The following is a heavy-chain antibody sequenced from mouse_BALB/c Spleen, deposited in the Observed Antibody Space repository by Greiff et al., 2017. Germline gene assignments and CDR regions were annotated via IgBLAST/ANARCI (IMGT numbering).Heavy chain of an antibody. V-gene: IGHV1-84*02. CDR3: ARWLLPDYYAMDY. CDR2: IYPGSGNT. D-gene: IGHD2-3*01. Sequence: VQRVESGPELVKPGASVKISCKASGYTFTDYYINWVKQKPGQGLEWIGWIYPGSGNTKYNEKFKGKATLTVDTSSSTAYMQLSSLTSEDTAVYFCARWLLPDYYAMDYWGQGTSVTVSS. J-gene: IGHJ4*01. CDR1: GYTFTDYY.